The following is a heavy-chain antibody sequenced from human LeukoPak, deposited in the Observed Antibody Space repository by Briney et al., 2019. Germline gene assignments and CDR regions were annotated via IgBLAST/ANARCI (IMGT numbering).Heavy chain of an antibody. D-gene: IGHD3-22*01. Sequence: SQTLSLTCTVSGGSISSGSYYWSWIRQPAGKGLEWIGRIYTSGSTNYNPSLKRRVTISVDTSKNQFSLKLSSVTAADTAVYYCARGPYYYDSSGYYSEYFQHWGQGTLVTVSS. J-gene: IGHJ1*01. CDR2: IYTSGST. CDR1: GGSISSGSYY. CDR3: ARGPYYYDSSGYYSEYFQH. V-gene: IGHV4-61*02.